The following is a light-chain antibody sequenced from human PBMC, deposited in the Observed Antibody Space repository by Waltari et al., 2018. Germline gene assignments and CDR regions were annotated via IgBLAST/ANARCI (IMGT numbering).Light chain of an antibody. CDR1: SGFIASYY. CDR3: QSYDVSDWV. CDR2: EDK. Sequence: NFMLTQPHSVSESPGKTVTISCTRSSGFIASYYVHWYQQRPGRAPTTVIYEDKQRPAGIPVRFSGAIDSSSNSASLTISGLKTEDEANYYCQSYDVSDWVYGGEKKQTVL. J-gene: IGLJ3*02. V-gene: IGLV6-57*03.